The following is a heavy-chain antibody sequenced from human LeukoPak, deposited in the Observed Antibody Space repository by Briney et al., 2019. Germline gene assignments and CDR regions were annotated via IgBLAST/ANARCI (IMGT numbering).Heavy chain of an antibody. CDR3: ARTLRRHCSGGSCYSPHLDY. J-gene: IGHJ4*02. D-gene: IGHD2-15*01. CDR2: MNPNSGNT. CDR1: GYTFASYD. Sequence: ASVKVSCKASGYTFASYDINWVRQATGQGLEWMGWMNPNSGNTGYTQKFQGRVTMTRDTSISTAYMELSSLRSGDTAVYYCARTLRRHCSGGSCYSPHLDYWGQGTLVTVSS. V-gene: IGHV1-8*01.